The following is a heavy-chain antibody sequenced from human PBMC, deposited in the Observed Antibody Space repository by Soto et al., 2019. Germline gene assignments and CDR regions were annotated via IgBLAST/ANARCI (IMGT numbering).Heavy chain of an antibody. J-gene: IGHJ3*01. V-gene: IGHV1-18*04. CDR2: ISVVNGNT. CDR1: GYTFTRHG. CDR3: VRDTGPYNYHYDAFDL. Sequence: QVQLVQSGETVKEPGASMKVSCVASGYTFTRHGFSWVRQAPGQGLEWMGWISVVNGNTKFAQRFHDRVTLTTDTSTTNAHIELRSLTSDDTATYYCVRDTGPYNYHYDAFDLWGQGTVVTVSS. D-gene: IGHD1-20*01.